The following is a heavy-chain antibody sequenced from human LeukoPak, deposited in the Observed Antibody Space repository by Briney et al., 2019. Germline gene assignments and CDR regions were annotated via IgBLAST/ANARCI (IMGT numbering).Heavy chain of an antibody. Sequence: SVKVSCKASGGTFSSFAIGWVRQAPGQGLEWMGGIIPIFGTANYAHKFQGRVTITADESTSTAYMELSSLRSEDSAVFYCARIMLSWREFDCWGQGTLVTVSS. CDR3: ARIMLSWREFDC. CDR1: GGTFSSFA. D-gene: IGHD1-26*01. V-gene: IGHV1-69*13. J-gene: IGHJ4*02. CDR2: IIPIFGTA.